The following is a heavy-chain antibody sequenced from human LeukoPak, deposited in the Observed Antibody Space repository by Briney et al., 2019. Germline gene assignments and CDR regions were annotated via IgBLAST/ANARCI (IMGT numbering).Heavy chain of an antibody. CDR2: INPSGGST. CDR1: GYTFTIYY. CDR3: ARGTVVPAAIQEAFDY. D-gene: IGHD2-2*02. V-gene: IGHV1-46*01. Sequence: EASVTVSCKASGYTFTIYYMHWVRQAPGQGLEWMGIINPSGGSTSYAQKFQGRVTMTRDTSTSTVYMELSSLRSEDTAVYYCARGTVVPAAIQEAFDYWGQGTLVTVSS. J-gene: IGHJ4*02.